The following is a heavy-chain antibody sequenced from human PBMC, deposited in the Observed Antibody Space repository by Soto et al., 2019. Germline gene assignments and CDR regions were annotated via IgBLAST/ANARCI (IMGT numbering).Heavy chain of an antibody. CDR3: TTLFFFIIPRRLSWTAFPRQGSSGLGSAGM. CDR1: GYSFTSYL. D-gene: IGHD3-10*01. CDR2: SDPCDAYT. J-gene: IGHJ6*01. V-gene: IGHV5-10-1*01. Sequence: GEPLKISCKGSGYSFTSYLISWVRQMPGKGQEWMGRSDPCDAYTHYSPSFQGHVTFSADESINTAYLQWSSLKASDTAMYYCTTLFFFIIPRRLSWTAFPRQGSSGLGSAGM.